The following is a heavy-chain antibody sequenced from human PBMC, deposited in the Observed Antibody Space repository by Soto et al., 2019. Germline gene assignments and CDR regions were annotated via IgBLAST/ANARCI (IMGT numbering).Heavy chain of an antibody. CDR3: AKLGYYGSGSYPYYFDY. V-gene: IGHV3-23*01. CDR2: ISGSGGST. Sequence: EVQLLESGGGLVQPGGSLRLSCAASGFTFSSYAMSWVRQAPGKGLEWVSAISGSGGSTYYADSVKGRFTISRDNSKNTLYLQMNSLRAEDTAVYYCAKLGYYGSGSYPYYFDYWGQGTLVTVSS. CDR1: GFTFSSYA. D-gene: IGHD3-10*01. J-gene: IGHJ4*02.